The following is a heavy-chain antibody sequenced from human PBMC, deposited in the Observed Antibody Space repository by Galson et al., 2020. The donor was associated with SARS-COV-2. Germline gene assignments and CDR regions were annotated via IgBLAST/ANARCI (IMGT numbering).Heavy chain of an antibody. V-gene: IGHV4-4*02. Sequence: SEPLSLTCAVSGGPIRSSNWWSWVRQPPGKGLEWNGAIYHSGSTNYNPSLKSRVTVSVDKSKNQFSLKLSSVTAADTAVYYCASVDSSGWYGRGGYAFDIWGRGTMVTVSS. D-gene: IGHD6-19*01. CDR2: IYHSGST. CDR3: ASVDSSGWYGRGGYAFDI. CDR1: GGPIRSSNW. J-gene: IGHJ3*02.